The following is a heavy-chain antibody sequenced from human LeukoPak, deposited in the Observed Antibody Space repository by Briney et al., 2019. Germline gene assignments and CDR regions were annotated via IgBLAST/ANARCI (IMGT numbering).Heavy chain of an antibody. D-gene: IGHD3-16*02. CDR1: GGTFSSYA. V-gene: IGHV1-69*05. J-gene: IGHJ4*02. CDR3: ARESDYVWGSYRF. CDR2: IIPTFGTA. Sequence: SVKVSCKASGGTFSSYAISWVRQAPGQGLEWMGGIIPTFGTANYAQKFQGRVTITTDESTSTAYMELSSLRSEDTAVYYCARESDYVWGSYRFWGQGTLVTVSS.